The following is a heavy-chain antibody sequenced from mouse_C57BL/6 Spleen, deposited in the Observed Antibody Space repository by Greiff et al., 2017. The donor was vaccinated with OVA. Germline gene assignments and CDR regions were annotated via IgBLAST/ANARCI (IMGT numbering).Heavy chain of an antibody. D-gene: IGHD1-1*01. Sequence: EVKLQESGPELVKPGASVKIPRKASGYTFTDYNMDWVKQSHGKSLEWIGDINPNNGGTIYNQKFKGKATLTVDKSSSTAYMELRSLTSEDTAVYYCARIYGSSYDWFAYWGQGTLVTVSA. J-gene: IGHJ3*01. CDR2: INPNNGGT. V-gene: IGHV1-18*01. CDR3: ARIYGSSYDWFAY. CDR1: GYTFTDYN.